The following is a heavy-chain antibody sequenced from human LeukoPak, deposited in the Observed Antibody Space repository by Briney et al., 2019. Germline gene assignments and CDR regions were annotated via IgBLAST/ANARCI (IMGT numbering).Heavy chain of an antibody. CDR3: ARGPAAETWFDP. J-gene: IGHJ5*01. CDR1: GHTFTSYD. Sequence: ASVKVSCKASGHTFTSYDINWVRQATGQGLEWMGWMNPNSGNTGYAQKFQGRVTMTRNTSISTAYMGLSSLRSEDTAVYYCARGPAAETWFDPWGQGTLVTVSS. V-gene: IGHV1-8*01. CDR2: MNPNSGNT.